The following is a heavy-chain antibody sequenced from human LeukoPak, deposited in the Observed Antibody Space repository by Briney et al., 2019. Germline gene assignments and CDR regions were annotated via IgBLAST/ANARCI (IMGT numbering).Heavy chain of an antibody. Sequence: SETLSLTCAVYGGSFSGYYWSWIRQPPGKGLEWIGEINHSGSTNYNPSLKSRVTISVDTSKNQFSLKLSSVTAADTAVYYCARVRFLERSEYFDYWGQGTLVTVSS. CDR1: GGSFSGYY. CDR3: ARVRFLERSEYFDY. V-gene: IGHV4-34*01. CDR2: INHSGST. D-gene: IGHD3-3*01. J-gene: IGHJ4*02.